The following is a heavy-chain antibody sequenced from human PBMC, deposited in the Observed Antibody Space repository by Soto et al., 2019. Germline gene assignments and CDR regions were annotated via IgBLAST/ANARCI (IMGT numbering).Heavy chain of an antibody. CDR1: GYSISSGYY. J-gene: IGHJ6*02. D-gene: IGHD4-17*01. V-gene: IGHV4-38-2*01. CDR3: ARSFYGEYAAYYYGMDV. CDR2: MYHSGST. Sequence: SETLSLTCAVSGYSISSGYYWGWIRQPPGKGLEWIGNMYHSGSTYYNPSLKSRVTISVDSSKNQFSLNLSSVTAADTAVYYCARSFYGEYAAYYYGMDVWGQGTTVT.